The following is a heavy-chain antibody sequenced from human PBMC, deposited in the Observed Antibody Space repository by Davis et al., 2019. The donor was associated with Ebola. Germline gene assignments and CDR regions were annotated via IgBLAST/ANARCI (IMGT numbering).Heavy chain of an antibody. CDR1: GGSISSYY. J-gene: IGHJ6*02. V-gene: IGHV4-59*01. Sequence: PSETLSLTCTVSGGSISSYYWSWIRQPPGKGLEWIGYIYYSGSTNYNPSLKSRVTISVDTSKNQFSLKLSSVTAADTAVYYCARDIGYSGYEPGDYYGMDVWGQGTTVTVSS. CDR3: ARDIGYSGYEPGDYYGMDV. CDR2: IYYSGST. D-gene: IGHD5-12*01.